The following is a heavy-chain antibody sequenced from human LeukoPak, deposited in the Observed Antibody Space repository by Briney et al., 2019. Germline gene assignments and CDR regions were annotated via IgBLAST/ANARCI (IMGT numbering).Heavy chain of an antibody. D-gene: IGHD3-22*01. J-gene: IGHJ4*02. Sequence: KPSQTLSLTCTVSGGSISSGGYYWSWIRQHPGKGLEWIVYIYYSGSTYYNPSLKSRVTISVGTSKNQLSLKLSSVTAADTAVYYCARGASGYYSTGFDYWGQGTLVTVSS. CDR1: GGSISSGGYY. CDR2: IYYSGST. CDR3: ARGASGYYSTGFDY. V-gene: IGHV4-31*03.